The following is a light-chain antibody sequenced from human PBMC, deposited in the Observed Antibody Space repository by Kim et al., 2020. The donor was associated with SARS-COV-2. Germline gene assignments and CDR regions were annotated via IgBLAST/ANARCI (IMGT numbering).Light chain of an antibody. CDR3: GTWDSSLSAAV. V-gene: IGLV1-51*01. CDR1: SSNIGNNY. Sequence: GQKVTISCSGSSSNIGNNYVSWYQQHPGAAPKLLIFDNNHRPSGIPDRFSGSKSGTSATLGIAGLQTGDEADYYCGTWDSSLSAAVFGGGTQLTVL. CDR2: DNN. J-gene: IGLJ7*01.